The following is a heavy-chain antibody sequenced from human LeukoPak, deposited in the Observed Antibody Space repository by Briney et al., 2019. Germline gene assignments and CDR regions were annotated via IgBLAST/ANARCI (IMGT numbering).Heavy chain of an antibody. V-gene: IGHV3-49*03. D-gene: IGHD3-3*01. CDR1: GFTFGDYA. Sequence: PGGSLRLSCTASGFTFGDYAMSWFRQAPGKGLEWVGFIRSKAYGGTTGYAASVKGRFTISRDDSKSIAYLQMNSLKTEDTAVYYCSIFDFGVVSPPFDYWGQGTLVTVSS. CDR2: IRSKAYGGTT. CDR3: SIFDFGVVSPPFDY. J-gene: IGHJ4*02.